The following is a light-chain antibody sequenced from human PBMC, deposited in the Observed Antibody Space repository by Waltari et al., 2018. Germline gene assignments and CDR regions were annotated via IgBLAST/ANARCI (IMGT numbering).Light chain of an antibody. J-gene: IGLJ1*01. CDR1: SSDVGASNY. Sequence: QSALTQPASVSGSPGQSITISCTGTSSDVGASNYVSWYQPHPGKAPKLMIFDVTKRPAGGSARFSGSKSGNTASLTISGLQAEDEADYYCSSYISGVTRYVFGTGTKVTVL. CDR2: DVT. V-gene: IGLV2-14*03. CDR3: SSYISGVTRYV.